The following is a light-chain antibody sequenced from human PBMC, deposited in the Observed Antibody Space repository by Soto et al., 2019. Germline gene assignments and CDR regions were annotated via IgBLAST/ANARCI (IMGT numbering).Light chain of an antibody. CDR2: GAS. V-gene: IGKV1-6*01. Sequence: AIQMTQSPSSLSASVGDRVTSTCRASQDIRNDLGWYQQKPGKAPKLLIYGASNLHRGVPSRFSGSGSGTDFTLTISSLQPEDFAAYYCLQAYNYPRTFGQGTKVDIK. CDR1: QDIRND. J-gene: IGKJ1*01. CDR3: LQAYNYPRT.